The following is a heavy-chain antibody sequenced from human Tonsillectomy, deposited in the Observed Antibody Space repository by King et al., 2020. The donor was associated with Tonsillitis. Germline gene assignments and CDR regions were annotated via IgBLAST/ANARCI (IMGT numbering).Heavy chain of an antibody. Sequence: VQLVESGGGLVQPGGSLRLSCAASGFTFSSYWMHWVRQAPGKGLVWVSRINSDGSSTSYADAVKGRFTISRDNAKNRLYLQMNSLRAEDTAVYYCARELRTTGWFDPWGQGTLVTVSS. CDR1: GFTFSSYW. CDR2: INSDGSST. D-gene: IGHD4-11*01. V-gene: IGHV3-74*01. CDR3: ARELRTTGWFDP. J-gene: IGHJ5*02.